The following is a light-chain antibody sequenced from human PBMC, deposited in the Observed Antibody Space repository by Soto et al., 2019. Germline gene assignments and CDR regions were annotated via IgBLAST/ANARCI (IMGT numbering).Light chain of an antibody. CDR1: QSVSSSY. CDR3: QQYGSSPWT. J-gene: IGKJ1*01. Sequence: EIVLTQSPGTLSLSPGERATLSCRASQSVSSSYLAWYQQKPGQAPRLLIYGASSRATGIPDRFSGSGSGTDFTLTISRLEPEDFAAYYCQQYGSSPWTFGHGTKVDIK. V-gene: IGKV3-20*01. CDR2: GAS.